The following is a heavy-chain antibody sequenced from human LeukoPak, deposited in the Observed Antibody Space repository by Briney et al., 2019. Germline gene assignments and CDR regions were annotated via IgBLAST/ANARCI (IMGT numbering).Heavy chain of an antibody. J-gene: IGHJ1*01. V-gene: IGHV3-9*01. Sequence: GGSLRLSCAASGFTFDDYAMHWVRQAPGKGLEWVSGISWNSGSVVYADSVKGRFTISRDNAKNSLYLQMNSLRVEDTALYYCATDIDDYNTFAPLFQHWSQGTLVTVSS. CDR3: ATDIDDYNTFAPLFQH. D-gene: IGHD5-24*01. CDR2: ISWNSGSV. CDR1: GFTFDDYA.